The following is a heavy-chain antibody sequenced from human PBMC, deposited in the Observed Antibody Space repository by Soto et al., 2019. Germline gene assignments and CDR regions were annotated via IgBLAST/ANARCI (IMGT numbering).Heavy chain of an antibody. CDR1: GFTFSSYA. CDR3: ANGLAVAGTFYYYYMDV. Sequence: GGSLRLSCAASGFTFSSYAMSLVRQATGKGLEWVSAISGSGGSTYYADSVKGRFTISRDNSKNTLYLQMNSLRAEDTAVYYCANGLAVAGTFYYYYMDVWGKGTTVTVSS. V-gene: IGHV3-23*01. D-gene: IGHD6-19*01. CDR2: ISGSGGST. J-gene: IGHJ6*03.